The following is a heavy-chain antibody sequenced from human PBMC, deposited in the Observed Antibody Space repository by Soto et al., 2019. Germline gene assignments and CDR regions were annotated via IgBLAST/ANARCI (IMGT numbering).Heavy chain of an antibody. CDR1: GYTFTSYD. CDR3: ASSINWGGGAFDI. Sequence: ASVKVSCKASGYTFTSYDINWVRQATGQGLEWMGWMNPNSGNTGYAQKFQGRVTMTRNTSISTAYMELSSLRSEDTAVYYCASSINWGGGAFDIWGQGTMVTVSS. V-gene: IGHV1-8*02. CDR2: MNPNSGNT. D-gene: IGHD7-27*01. J-gene: IGHJ3*02.